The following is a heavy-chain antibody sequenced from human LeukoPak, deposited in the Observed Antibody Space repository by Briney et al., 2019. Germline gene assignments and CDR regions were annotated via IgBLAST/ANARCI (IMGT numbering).Heavy chain of an antibody. D-gene: IGHD3-9*01. Sequence: TGGSLRLSCAASGFTFSSNWMNWVRQTPEKGLEWVANIKQDGSEKYYVDSVKGRFTISRDNTKNSLYLQMNSLRAEDTAVYYCVRSIDYWGQGTLVTVPS. CDR1: GFTFSSNW. J-gene: IGHJ4*02. V-gene: IGHV3-7*01. CDR3: VRSIDY. CDR2: IKQDGSEK.